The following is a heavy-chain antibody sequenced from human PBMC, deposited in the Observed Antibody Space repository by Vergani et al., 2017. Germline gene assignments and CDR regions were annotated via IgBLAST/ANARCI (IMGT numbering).Heavy chain of an antibody. J-gene: IGHJ4*02. Sequence: QVQLVQSGAEVRKPGASVKVSCKASGYTFIHYDISWVRQASGQGLEWMGWMSPNSGNTGYAQKFQGRITMTRDTSISTAFMELSSLTSDDPAVYYCVGGSSSTFDFWGQGTLVTVSS. CDR1: GYTFIHYD. CDR3: VGGSSSTFDF. CDR2: MSPNSGNT. V-gene: IGHV1-8*01. D-gene: IGHD6-6*01.